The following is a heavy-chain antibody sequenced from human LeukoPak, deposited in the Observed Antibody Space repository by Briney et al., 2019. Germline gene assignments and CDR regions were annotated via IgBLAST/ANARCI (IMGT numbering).Heavy chain of an antibody. V-gene: IGHV3-23*01. CDR3: AKSSGFSYGSGYSFDY. Sequence: GGSLRLSCAASGFTFSSYAMSWVRHAPGKGLEWVSAISGSGGSTYYADSVKGRFTISRDNSKNTLYLQMNSLRAEDTAVYYCAKSSGFSYGSGYSFDYWGQGTLVTVSS. CDR1: GFTFSSYA. J-gene: IGHJ4*02. D-gene: IGHD5-18*01. CDR2: ISGSGGST.